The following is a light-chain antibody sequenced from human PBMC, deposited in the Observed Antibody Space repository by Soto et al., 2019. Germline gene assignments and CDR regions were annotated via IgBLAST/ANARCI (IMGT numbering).Light chain of an antibody. CDR2: AAP. CDR3: QKDGSLSYT. J-gene: IGKJ2*01. Sequence: EIVLTQSPGTLSLSPGERATLSCRASQSISSSYLAWYQQKPGEAPRLLIYAAPSRATGIPDRFSGSGSGTDFTLTISRLEPEDFAVYYCQKDGSLSYTFGQGTHLEIK. V-gene: IGKV3-20*01. CDR1: QSISSSY.